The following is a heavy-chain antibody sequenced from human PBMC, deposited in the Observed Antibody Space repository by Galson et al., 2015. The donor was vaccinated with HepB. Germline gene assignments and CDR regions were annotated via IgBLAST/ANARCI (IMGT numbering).Heavy chain of an antibody. CDR1: GFTFSSYW. D-gene: IGHD1-26*01. CDR2: IKQDGSEK. J-gene: IGHJ4*02. CDR3: ARDLYVSGSSFDY. Sequence: SLRLSCAASGFTFSSYWMSWVRQAPGKGLEWVANIKQDGSEKYYVDSAKGRFTISRDNAKNSLYLQMNSLRAEDTAVYYCARDLYVSGSSFDYWGQGTLVTVSS. V-gene: IGHV3-7*01.